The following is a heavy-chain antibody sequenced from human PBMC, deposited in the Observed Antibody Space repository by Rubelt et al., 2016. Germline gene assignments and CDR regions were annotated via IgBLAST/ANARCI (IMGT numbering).Heavy chain of an antibody. D-gene: IGHD3-10*01. CDR3: ARTHYGSGSYSNWFDP. Sequence: VKVSCKASGGTFSSYAISWVRQAPGQGLEWMGGIIPIFGTANYAQKFQGRVTITADESTSTAYMELSSLRSDDTAVYYCARTHYGSGSYSNWFDPWGQGTLVTVSS. CDR1: GGTFSSYA. J-gene: IGHJ5*02. CDR2: IIPIFGTA. V-gene: IGHV1-69*01.